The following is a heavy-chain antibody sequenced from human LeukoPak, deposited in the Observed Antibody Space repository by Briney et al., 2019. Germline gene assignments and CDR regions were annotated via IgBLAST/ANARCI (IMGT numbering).Heavy chain of an antibody. CDR3: ARDSSWYDY. CDR2: ISSSSSYI. CDR1: GFTFDDYA. Sequence: PGGSLRLSCAASGFTFDDYAMHWVRQAPGKGLEWVSSISSSSSYIYYADSVKGRFTISRDKAKNSLLLQLNSLRAEDTAVYYCARDSSWYDYWGQGTLVTVSS. D-gene: IGHD6-13*01. V-gene: IGHV3-21*01. J-gene: IGHJ4*02.